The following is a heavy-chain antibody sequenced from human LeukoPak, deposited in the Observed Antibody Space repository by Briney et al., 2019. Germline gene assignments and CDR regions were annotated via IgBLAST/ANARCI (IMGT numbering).Heavy chain of an antibody. V-gene: IGHV3-7*03. CDR1: GFTFSSYW. J-gene: IGHJ6*03. Sequence: GGSLRLSCSASGFTFSSYWMHWVRQAPGKGLEWVANIKQDGSEKYYVDSVKGRFTISRDNAKNTVFLQMNSLRAEDTAVYYCAKYYGDDPDYYYYMDVWGKGTTVTISS. D-gene: IGHD4-17*01. CDR3: AKYYGDDPDYYYYMDV. CDR2: IKQDGSEK.